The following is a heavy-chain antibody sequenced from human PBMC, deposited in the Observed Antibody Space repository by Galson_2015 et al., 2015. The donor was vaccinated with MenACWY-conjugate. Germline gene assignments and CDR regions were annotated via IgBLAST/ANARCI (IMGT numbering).Heavy chain of an antibody. Sequence: ETLSLTCAVYGGSFSGYYWSWIRQPPGKGLEWIGEINHSGSTNYNPSLKSRVTISVDTSKNQFSLKLSSVTAADTAVYYCARGSSMVRPFDPWGQGTLVTVSS. CDR3: ARGSSMVRPFDP. J-gene: IGHJ5*02. CDR2: INHSGST. V-gene: IGHV4-34*01. CDR1: GGSFSGYY. D-gene: IGHD3-10*01.